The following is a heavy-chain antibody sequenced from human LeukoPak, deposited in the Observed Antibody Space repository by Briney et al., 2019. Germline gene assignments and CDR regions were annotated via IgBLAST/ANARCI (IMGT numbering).Heavy chain of an antibody. V-gene: IGHV4-39*02. CDR2: IYYSGST. Sequence: SETLSLTCTVSGGSISSSSYYWGWIRQPPGKGLEWIGSIYYSGSTYYNPSLKSRVTISVDTSKNQFSLRLNSLTAADTAVYYCARDFADTHTVTADVYYMDVWGKGTTVTVSS. J-gene: IGHJ6*03. D-gene: IGHD5-18*01. CDR3: ARDFADTHTVTADVYYMDV. CDR1: GGSISSSSYY.